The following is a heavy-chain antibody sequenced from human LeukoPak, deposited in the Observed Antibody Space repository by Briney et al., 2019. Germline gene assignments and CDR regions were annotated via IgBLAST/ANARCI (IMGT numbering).Heavy chain of an antibody. Sequence: ASVKVSCKASGGTFSSYAISWVRQAPGQGLEWMGWINPNSGGTNYAQKFQGRVTMTRDTSISTAYMELSRLRSDDTAVYYCAMYDFWSGYQRDNWFDPWGQGTLVTVSS. V-gene: IGHV1-2*02. D-gene: IGHD3-3*01. CDR2: INPNSGGT. J-gene: IGHJ5*02. CDR1: GGTFSSYA. CDR3: AMYDFWSGYQRDNWFDP.